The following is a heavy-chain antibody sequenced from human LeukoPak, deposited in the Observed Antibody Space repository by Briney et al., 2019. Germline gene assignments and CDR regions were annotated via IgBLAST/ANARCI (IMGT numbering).Heavy chain of an antibody. CDR2: NNHSGGS. J-gene: IGHJ6*02. D-gene: IGHD3/OR15-3a*01. V-gene: IGHV4-34*01. Sequence: SETLSLTCAVYGGSFTGYYWSWIRQPPEKGLEWIGENNHSGGSNYHPSLKSRVTISLDTSKNQVSLKLSSVTAADTAVYYCARGPSAWTATPQYAMDVWGQGTTVTVSS. CDR3: ARGPSAWTATPQYAMDV. CDR1: GGSFTGYY.